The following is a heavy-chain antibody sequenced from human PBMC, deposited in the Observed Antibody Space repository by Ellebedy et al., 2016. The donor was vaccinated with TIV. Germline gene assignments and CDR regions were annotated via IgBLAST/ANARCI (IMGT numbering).Heavy chain of an antibody. Sequence: SETLSLXXTVSGGSISSSSYYWGWIRQPPGKGLEWIGYIYYSGSTNYNPSLKSRVTISVDTSKNQFSLKLSSVTAADTAVYYCSYGYAPKYGMDVWGQGTTVTVSS. CDR1: GGSISSSSYY. D-gene: IGHD5-18*01. V-gene: IGHV4-61*05. CDR2: IYYSGST. J-gene: IGHJ6*02. CDR3: SYGYAPKYGMDV.